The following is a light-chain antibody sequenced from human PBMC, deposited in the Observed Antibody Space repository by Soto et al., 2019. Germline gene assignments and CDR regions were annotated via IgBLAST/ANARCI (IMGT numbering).Light chain of an antibody. CDR2: ATS. CDR3: QQYNFWPGLT. CDR1: RSIGDN. V-gene: IGKV3-15*01. Sequence: TVMTQSPATLSVSPGETATLSCTASRSIGDNLAWYQVKPGQAPRLLISATSTRATGIPDRFRGSGSGTYFTLPIISLQSEDSAVYYCQQYNFWPGLTFGGGTRVEIK. J-gene: IGKJ4*01.